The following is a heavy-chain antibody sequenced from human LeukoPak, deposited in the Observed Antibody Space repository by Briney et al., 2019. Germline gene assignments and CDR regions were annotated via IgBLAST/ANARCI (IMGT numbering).Heavy chain of an antibody. J-gene: IGHJ4*02. D-gene: IGHD5-24*01. CDR1: GGSISSGSYY. V-gene: IGHV4-30-4*01. CDR2: IYYSGST. CDR3: ARVEMATNPSFDY. Sequence: SETLSLTCTVSGGSISSGSYYWSWIRQPPGKGLEWIGYIYYSGSTYYNPSLKSRVTISVDTSKNQFSLKLSSVTAADTAVYYCARVEMATNPSFDYWGQGTLVTVSS.